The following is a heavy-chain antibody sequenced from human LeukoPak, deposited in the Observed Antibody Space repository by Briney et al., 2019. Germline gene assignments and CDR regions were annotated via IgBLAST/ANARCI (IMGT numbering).Heavy chain of an antibody. D-gene: IGHD3-22*01. J-gene: IGHJ5*02. CDR3: ARVHYYDSSGYPNWFDP. CDR2: IYHSGST. CDR1: GYSISSGYY. V-gene: IGHV4-38-2*02. Sequence: PSETLSLTCTVSGYSISSGYYWGWIRQPPGKGLEWIGSIYHSGSTYYNPSLMSRVTISVDTSKNQFSLKLSSVTAADTAVYYCARVHYYDSSGYPNWFDPWGQGTLVTVSS.